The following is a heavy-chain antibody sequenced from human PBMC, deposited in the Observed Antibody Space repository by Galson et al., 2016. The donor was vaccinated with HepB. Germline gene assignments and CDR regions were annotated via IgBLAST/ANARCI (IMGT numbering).Heavy chain of an antibody. Sequence: SLRLSCAASGFTFRNYGMTWVRQAPGKGLEVVSSSSRSGDSTDYADSVKGRFTISRDNSKNTLSLQMNSLTANDTAIYYCVQGSTAPAVWGKVTTVTVSS. D-gene: IGHD2-2*01. CDR3: VQGSTAPAV. V-gene: IGHV3-23*01. CDR2: SSRSGDST. CDR1: GFTFRNYG. J-gene: IGHJ6*04.